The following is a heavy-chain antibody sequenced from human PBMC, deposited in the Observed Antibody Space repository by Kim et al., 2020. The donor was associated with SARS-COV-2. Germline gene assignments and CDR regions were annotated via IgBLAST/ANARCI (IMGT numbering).Heavy chain of an antibody. CDR1: GFTFSSYS. V-gene: IGHV3-21*01. CDR3: ARDEASASSSSGY. CDR2: ISSSSSYI. Sequence: GGSLRLSCAASGFTFSSYSMNWVRQAPGKGLEWVSSISSSSSYIYYADSVKGRFTISRDNAKNSLYLQMNSLRAEDTAVYYCARDEASASSSSGYWGQGTLVTVSS. J-gene: IGHJ4*02. D-gene: IGHD6-6*01.